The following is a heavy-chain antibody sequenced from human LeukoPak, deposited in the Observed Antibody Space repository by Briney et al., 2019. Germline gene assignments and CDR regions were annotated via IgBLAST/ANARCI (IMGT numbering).Heavy chain of an antibody. Sequence: GGSLRLSCAASGFTFSHAWMSWVRQAPGKGLEWVGRIKSKTDGGTTDYAAPVKGRFTISRDDSKNTLFLQMNSLKAEDTGVYYCTTAGGSDYDYVWGSYRSSYYMDVWGKGTTVTISS. J-gene: IGHJ6*03. CDR2: IKSKTDGGTT. D-gene: IGHD3-16*02. V-gene: IGHV3-15*01. CDR1: GFTFSHAW. CDR3: TTAGGSDYDYVWGSYRSSYYMDV.